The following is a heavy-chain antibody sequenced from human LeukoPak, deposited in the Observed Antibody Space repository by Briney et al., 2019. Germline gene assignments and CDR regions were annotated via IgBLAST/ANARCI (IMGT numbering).Heavy chain of an antibody. Sequence: GGSLRLSCAASGFSFSIYGMNWVRQAPGKGLEWVAGINWNGASTGYADSVRGRFTISRDNAKNSLYLQMNSLRAEDTALYYCARAVCPTIKFCDSSYFMDVWGKGTTVNVS. CDR3: ARAVCPTIKFCDSSYFMDV. CDR1: GFSFSIYG. J-gene: IGHJ6*03. D-gene: IGHD6-6*01. CDR2: INWNGAST. V-gene: IGHV3-20*04.